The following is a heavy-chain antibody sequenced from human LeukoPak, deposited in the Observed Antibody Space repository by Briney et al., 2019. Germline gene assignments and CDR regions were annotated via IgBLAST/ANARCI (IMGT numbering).Heavy chain of an antibody. CDR2: IYYSGST. CDR1: GGSISSGGNY. CDR3: ARDPYGSLDH. D-gene: IGHD3-10*01. J-gene: IGHJ4*02. V-gene: IGHV4-31*03. Sequence: SQTLSLTCTVSGGSISSGGNYWSCIRQHPGKGLEWIGHIYYSGSTYYNPSLKSRVTISVDTSKNQFSLKLSSVTAADTAVYYCARDPYGSLDHWGQGTLVTVSS.